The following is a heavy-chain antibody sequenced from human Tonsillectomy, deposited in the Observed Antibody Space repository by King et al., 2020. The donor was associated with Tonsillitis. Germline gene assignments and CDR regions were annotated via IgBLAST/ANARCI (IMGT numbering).Heavy chain of an antibody. Sequence: QLVQSGAEVKKPGASVKVSCKTSGYTFTDYYMHWVRQAPGQGLEWMGWINPTSGGTNYPQRFQGRVTMTRDTSISTVYMEVRGLRSDDTAVYYCARVLPPLVRGVVTTEFLYAMDVWGQGTTVTVSS. J-gene: IGHJ6*02. CDR1: GYTFTDYY. V-gene: IGHV1-2*02. CDR2: INPTSGGT. CDR3: ARVLPPLVRGVVTTEFLYAMDV. D-gene: IGHD3-10*02.